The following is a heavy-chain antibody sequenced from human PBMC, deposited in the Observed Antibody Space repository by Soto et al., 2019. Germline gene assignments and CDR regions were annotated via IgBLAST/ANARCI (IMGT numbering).Heavy chain of an antibody. J-gene: IGHJ4*02. CDR2: IIPIFGTA. CDR1: GGTFSSYA. Sequence: GASVKVSCKASGGTFSSYAISWVRQAPGQGLEWMGGIIPIFGTANYAQKFQGRVTITADESTSTAYMELSSLRSEDTAVYYCATASDSSGYFRAFYFDYWGQGTLVTVSS. D-gene: IGHD3-22*01. V-gene: IGHV1-69*13. CDR3: ATASDSSGYFRAFYFDY.